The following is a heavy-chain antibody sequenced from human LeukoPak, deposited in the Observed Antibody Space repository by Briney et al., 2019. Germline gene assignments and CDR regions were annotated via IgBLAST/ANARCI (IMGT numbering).Heavy chain of an antibody. CDR2: IYHGGST. V-gene: IGHV4-4*02. J-gene: IGHJ6*02. Sequence: SETLSLTCAVSGGSISSNYWWSWVRQPPGKGLEWIGEIYHGGSTNYNPSLKSRVTISVDKSKNQFSLKLSSVTAADTAVYYCARAAGYYYYGMDVWGQGTTVTVSS. CDR1: GGSISSNYW. CDR3: ARAAGYYYYGMDV. D-gene: IGHD6-13*01.